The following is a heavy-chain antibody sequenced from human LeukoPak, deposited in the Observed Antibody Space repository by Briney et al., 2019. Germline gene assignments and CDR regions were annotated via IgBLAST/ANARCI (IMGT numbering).Heavy chain of an antibody. Sequence: GGSLRLSCAASGFSFTTSMMSWVRRVPGQGLEWVSTILQDGETTFYADSVRGRFTISRDNFKDTLFLEMSSLRAEDTAIHYCTKRDGQSFDYWGQGALVTVSS. D-gene: IGHD5-24*01. CDR3: TKRDGQSFDY. CDR1: GFSFTTSM. J-gene: IGHJ4*02. V-gene: IGHV3-23*01. CDR2: ILQDGETT.